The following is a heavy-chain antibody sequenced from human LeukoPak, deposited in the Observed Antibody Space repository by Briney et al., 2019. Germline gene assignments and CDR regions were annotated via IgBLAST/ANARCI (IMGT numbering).Heavy chain of an antibody. V-gene: IGHV4-34*01. CDR1: GGSFCGYY. D-gene: IGHD1-26*01. Sequence: PSETLSLTCAVYGGSFCGYYWSWIRQPPGKGLEWIGEINHSGSTNYNPSLKSRVTISVDTSKNQFSLKLSSVTAADTAVYYCAGGLDGLGSWGQGTLVTVSS. J-gene: IGHJ4*02. CDR3: AGGLDGLGS. CDR2: INHSGST.